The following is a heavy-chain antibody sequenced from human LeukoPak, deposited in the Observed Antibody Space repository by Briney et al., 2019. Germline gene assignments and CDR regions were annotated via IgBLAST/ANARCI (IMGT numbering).Heavy chain of an antibody. J-gene: IGHJ4*02. V-gene: IGHV3-33*01. CDR3: ARDAAGLDY. D-gene: IGHD2-15*01. Sequence: GGSLRLSCAASGFPFSSYGMHWVRQAPGRGLEWVAIIWYDGSNKYYADSVKGRFTISRDNAKNTLYLQMNSLRAEDTAVYYCARDAAGLDYWGQGTLVTVSS. CDR1: GFPFSSYG. CDR2: IWYDGSNK.